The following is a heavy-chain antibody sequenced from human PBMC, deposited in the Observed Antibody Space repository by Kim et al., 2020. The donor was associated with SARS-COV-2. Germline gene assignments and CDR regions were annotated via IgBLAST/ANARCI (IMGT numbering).Heavy chain of an antibody. CDR1: GFTFSSYA. V-gene: IGHV3-30-3*02. CDR2: ISDDGRKK. J-gene: IGHJ3*02. CDR3: AKDMDYDSSGIDM. Sequence: GGSLRLSCAASGFTFSSYAMHWVRQAPGKGLEWVASISDDGRKKDYADSVKGRFSISRDDSENTLDLQMRGLRPDDTAVYFCAKDMDYDSSGIDMWGQGTMVTVSS. D-gene: IGHD3-22*01.